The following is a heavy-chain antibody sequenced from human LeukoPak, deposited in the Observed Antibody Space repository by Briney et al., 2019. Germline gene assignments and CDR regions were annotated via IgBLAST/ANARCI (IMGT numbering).Heavy chain of an antibody. CDR2: ISYDGSNK. Sequence: GRSLRLSCAASGFTCSSYGMHWVRQAPGKGLEWVAVISYDGSNKYYADSVRGRFTISRDNSKNTLYLQMNSLKTEDTAVYYCTTDEEEGVERWFGELFIDYWGQGTLVTVSS. D-gene: IGHD3-10*01. V-gene: IGHV3-30*03. CDR1: GFTCSSYG. CDR3: TTDEEEGVERWFGELFIDY. J-gene: IGHJ4*02.